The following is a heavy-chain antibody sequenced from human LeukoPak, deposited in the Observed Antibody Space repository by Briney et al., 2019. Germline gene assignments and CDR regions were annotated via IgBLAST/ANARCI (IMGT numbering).Heavy chain of an antibody. CDR1: GFTFSNYA. D-gene: IGHD6-19*01. CDR3: ARDWYSSGWYGGLYYYYGMDV. V-gene: IGHV3-7*05. Sequence: GSLRLSCAASGFTFSNYAMSWVRQAPGKGLEWVANIKQDGSEKYYVDSVKGRFTISRDNAKNSLYLQMNSLRAEDTAVYYCARDWYSSGWYGGLYYYYGMDVWGQGTTVTVSS. CDR2: IKQDGSEK. J-gene: IGHJ6*02.